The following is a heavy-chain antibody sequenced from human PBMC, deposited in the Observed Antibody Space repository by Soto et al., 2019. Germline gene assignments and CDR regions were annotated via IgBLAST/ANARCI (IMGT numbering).Heavy chain of an antibody. J-gene: IGHJ4*02. Sequence: ASGGVLVQPGGSLRLSCVASGFTFDSHWMHWVRQAPGEGLVWVSRIKTDGYAAAYADSVKGRFTISRDNTKNTVYLQMNSLRAEDTAVYFCIRESGVAADCWGQGTLVTVSS. D-gene: IGHD6-19*01. V-gene: IGHV3-74*01. CDR3: IRESGVAADC. CDR1: GFTFDSHW. CDR2: IKTDGYAA.